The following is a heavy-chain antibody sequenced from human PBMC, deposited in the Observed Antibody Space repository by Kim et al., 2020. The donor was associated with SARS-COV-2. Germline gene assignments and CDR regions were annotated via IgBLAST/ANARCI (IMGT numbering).Heavy chain of an antibody. D-gene: IGHD3-10*01. J-gene: IGHJ4*02. CDR3: ARLSPGHGSGSYYPEHLYYFDY. Sequence: SETLSLTCTVSGGSISSSSYYWGWIRQPPGKGLEWIGSIYYSGSTYYNPSLKSRVTISVDTSKNQFSLKLSSVTAADTAVYYCARLSPGHGSGSYYPEHLYYFDYWGQGTLVTVSS. CDR1: GGSISSSSYY. CDR2: IYYSGST. V-gene: IGHV4-39*01.